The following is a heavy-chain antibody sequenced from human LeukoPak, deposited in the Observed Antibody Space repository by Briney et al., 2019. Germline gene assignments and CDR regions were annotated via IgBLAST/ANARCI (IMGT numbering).Heavy chain of an antibody. CDR3: ARGPPSPNY. CDR1: GGSFSGYY. J-gene: IGHJ4*02. CDR2: INHSGST. V-gene: IGHV4-34*01. Sequence: SETLSLTCAVYGGSFSGYYWSWVRQPPGKGLEWIGEINHSGSTNYNPSLKSRVTISVDTSKNQFSLKPSSVTAADTAVYYCARGPPSPNYWGQGTLVTVSS.